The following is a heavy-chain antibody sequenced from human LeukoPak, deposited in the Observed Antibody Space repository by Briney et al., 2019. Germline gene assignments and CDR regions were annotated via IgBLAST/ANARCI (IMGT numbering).Heavy chain of an antibody. Sequence: ASVKVSCKVSGYTLTELSMHWVRQAPGKGLEWMGGFDPEDGETIYAQKFQGRVTMTEDTSTDTAYMELSSLRSEDTAVYYRATIYDSSGYYLDYWGQGTLVTVSS. CDR1: GYTLTELS. D-gene: IGHD3-22*01. CDR3: ATIYDSSGYYLDY. CDR2: FDPEDGET. V-gene: IGHV1-24*01. J-gene: IGHJ4*02.